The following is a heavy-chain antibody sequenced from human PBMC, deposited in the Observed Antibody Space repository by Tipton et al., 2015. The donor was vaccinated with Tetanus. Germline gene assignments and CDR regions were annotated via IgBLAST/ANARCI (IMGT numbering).Heavy chain of an antibody. CDR2: ISYSGRP. J-gene: IGHJ4*02. Sequence: TLSLTCIVSGGSMSGSGHYGAWVRQSPGKGLEWIGSISYSGRPYYSPSLKSRFNMSVDTSKKDFSVRLGCGTAADTAVDYCARLRESVSRSGWAFDYWGQGILVTASS. CDR3: ARLRESVSRSGWAFDY. CDR1: GGSMSGSGHY. V-gene: IGHV4-39*02. D-gene: IGHD3-10*01.